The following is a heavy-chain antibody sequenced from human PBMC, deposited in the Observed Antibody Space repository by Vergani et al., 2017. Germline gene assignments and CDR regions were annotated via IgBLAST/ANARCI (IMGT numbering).Heavy chain of an antibody. V-gene: IGHV1-2*02. J-gene: IGHJ6*03. CDR3: ARPYCSSTTCWGYYYMDV. CDR2: INPKSGGT. D-gene: IGHD2-2*01. Sequence: QEQLVQSGAEVKKPGASMKVTCKAYGYTFTGYYMNWVRQAPGQGPEWMGWINPKSGGTKYAQKFQGRVTLTSDMSNNTAYMDLRSLTSDDTAVYYCARPYCSSTTCWGYYYMDVWGKGTTVTVSS. CDR1: GYTFTGYY.